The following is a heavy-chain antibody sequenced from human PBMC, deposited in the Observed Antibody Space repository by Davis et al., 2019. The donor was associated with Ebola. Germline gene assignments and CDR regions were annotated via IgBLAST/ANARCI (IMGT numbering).Heavy chain of an antibody. CDR1: GYTFTNYA. V-gene: IGHV1-3*01. Sequence: ASVKVSCKASGYTFTNYAMHWVRQAPGQGLERMGWISAGDGYTRYSQKFQGRVTITRDTSASTAYMELSSLRSEDTAVYYCARAQFPTTSDHWGQGTLVTVSS. J-gene: IGHJ4*02. D-gene: IGHD1-1*01. CDR2: ISAGDGYT. CDR3: ARAQFPTTSDH.